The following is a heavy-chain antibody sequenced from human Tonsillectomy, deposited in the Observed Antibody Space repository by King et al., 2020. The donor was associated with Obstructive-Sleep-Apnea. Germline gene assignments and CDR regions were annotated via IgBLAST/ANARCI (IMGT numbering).Heavy chain of an antibody. J-gene: IGHJ5*02. D-gene: IGHD3-10*01. Sequence: VQLQESGPGLVKPSGTLSLTCAVSGGSISSSNWWSWVRQPPGKGLEWIGEIYHSGSTNYNPSLKSRVTISVDKSKNQFSLKLSSVTAADTAVYYCASRRYGSGGYYTNVVNWFDPWGQGTLVTVSS. CDR2: IYHSGST. CDR3: ASRRYGSGGYYTNVVNWFDP. CDR1: GGSISSSNW. V-gene: IGHV4-4*02.